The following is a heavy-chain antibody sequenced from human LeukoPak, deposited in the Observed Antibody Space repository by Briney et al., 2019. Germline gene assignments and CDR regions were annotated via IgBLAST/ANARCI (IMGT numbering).Heavy chain of an antibody. CDR3: ARGDGYNSYYFDY. J-gene: IGHJ4*02. V-gene: IGHV3-53*01. CDR2: IYSSGNT. D-gene: IGHD5-24*01. Sequence: GGSLRLSCAASGFTVSSNYMSWVHQAPGKGLEWVSVIYSSGNTYYADSVKGRFTISRDNSKNTLYLQMNSLRAEDTAVYYCARGDGYNSYYFDYWGQGTLVTVSS. CDR1: GFTVSSNY.